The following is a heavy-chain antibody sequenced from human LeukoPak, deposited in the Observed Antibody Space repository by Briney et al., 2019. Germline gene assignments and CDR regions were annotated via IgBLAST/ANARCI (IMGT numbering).Heavy chain of an antibody. V-gene: IGHV4-39*01. D-gene: IGHD6-19*01. CDR2: IYSSGNT. Sequence: PETLSLTCTVPGGSISSSSYYWGWIRQPPGKGLEYIGSIYSSGNTYYNPSLKSRVTISVDTSKNQFSLKLSSVTAADTAVYYCARHLGSGWYYFDYWGQGTLVTVSS. CDR3: ARHLGSGWYYFDY. CDR1: GGSISSSSYY. J-gene: IGHJ4*02.